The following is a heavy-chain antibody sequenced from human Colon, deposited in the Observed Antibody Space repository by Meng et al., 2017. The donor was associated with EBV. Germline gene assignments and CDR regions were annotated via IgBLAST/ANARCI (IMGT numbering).Heavy chain of an antibody. CDR1: GASISSNNW. CDR2: IYHGGNT. Sequence: QGPVQESGPGRVEPSGTLSLTCAVSGASISSNNWWSWVRQPPGKGLEWIGEIYHGGNTNYNPSLKSRVTISVDRSNDQFSLSLSSVTAADTAVYYCARGNAYNAPSFDYWGQGTLVTVSS. J-gene: IGHJ4*02. D-gene: IGHD5-24*01. V-gene: IGHV4-4*02. CDR3: ARGNAYNAPSFDY.